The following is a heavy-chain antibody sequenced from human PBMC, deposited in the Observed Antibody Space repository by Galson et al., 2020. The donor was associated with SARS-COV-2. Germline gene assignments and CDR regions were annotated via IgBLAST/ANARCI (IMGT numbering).Heavy chain of an antibody. CDR3: ARESGSYYACYFDY. V-gene: IGHV3-7*01. CDR2: IKQDGSEK. J-gene: IGHJ4*02. D-gene: IGHD1-26*01. CDR1: GFTFSSYW. Sequence: GGSLRLSCAASGFTFSSYWMSWVRQAPGKGLEWVANIKQDGSEKYYVDSVKGRFTISRDNAKNSLYLQMNSLRAEDTAVYYCARESGSYYACYFDYWGQGTLVTVSS.